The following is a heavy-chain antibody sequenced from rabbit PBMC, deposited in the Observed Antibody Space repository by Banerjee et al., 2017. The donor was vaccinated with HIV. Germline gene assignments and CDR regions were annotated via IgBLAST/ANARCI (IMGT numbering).Heavy chain of an antibody. CDR3: ARDRDTGSVYYFDL. CDR2: IYAGSSGST. CDR1: GFSLSIYE. Sequence: QEQLEESGGDLVKPGASLTLTCTASGFSLSIYEMCWVRQAPGKGLEWIACIYAGSSGSTYYASWAKGRFTISKTSSTTVTLQMTSLTAADTATYFCARDRDTGSVYYFDLWGPGTLVTVS. D-gene: IGHD8-1*01. J-gene: IGHJ6*01. V-gene: IGHV1S45*01.